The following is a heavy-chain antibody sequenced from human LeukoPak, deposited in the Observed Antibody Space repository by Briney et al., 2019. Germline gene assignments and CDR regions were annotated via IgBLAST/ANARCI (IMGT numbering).Heavy chain of an antibody. Sequence: GESLKISCKGSGYRFTSYWIGWVRQMPGKGLEWMGIIYPGDSDTRYSPSFQGQVTISADKSISTAYLQWSSLKASDTAMYYCARRRYSSSSDFDYWGQGTLVTVSS. D-gene: IGHD6-6*01. J-gene: IGHJ4*02. CDR3: ARRRYSSSSDFDY. CDR2: IYPGDSDT. V-gene: IGHV5-51*01. CDR1: GYRFTSYW.